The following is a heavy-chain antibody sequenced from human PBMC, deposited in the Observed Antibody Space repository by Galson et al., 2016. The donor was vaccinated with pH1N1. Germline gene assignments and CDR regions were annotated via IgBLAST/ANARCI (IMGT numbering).Heavy chain of an antibody. CDR3: VRAIVSAASF. D-gene: IGHD2-2*01. Sequence: SLRLSCAASGFIFSDHWMSWVRQAPDKGLEWVANTNQDGSQKYYVDSVRGRFTISRDNAKNSVSLQMNSLRPDDTGVYYCVRAIVSAASFWGHGTLVTVSS. CDR2: TNQDGSQK. V-gene: IGHV3-7*01. CDR1: GFIFSDHW. J-gene: IGHJ4*01.